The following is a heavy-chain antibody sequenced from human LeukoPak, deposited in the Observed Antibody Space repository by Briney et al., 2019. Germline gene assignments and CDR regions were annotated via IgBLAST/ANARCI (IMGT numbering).Heavy chain of an antibody. J-gene: IGHJ4*02. Sequence: SETLSLTCTVSGGSISSSSYHWGWIRQPPGKGLEWIGSIYYSGSTYYNPSLKSRVTISVDTSKNQFPLKLSSVTAADTAVYYCASLRFLEWFFGTTSEYYFDYWGQGTLVTVSS. CDR2: IYYSGST. CDR3: ASLRFLEWFFGTTSEYYFDY. CDR1: GGSISSSSYH. V-gene: IGHV4-39*01. D-gene: IGHD3-3*01.